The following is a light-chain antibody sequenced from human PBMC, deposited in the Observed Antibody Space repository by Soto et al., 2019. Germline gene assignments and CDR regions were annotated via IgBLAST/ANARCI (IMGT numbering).Light chain of an antibody. CDR3: QRYNNGRT. CDR2: TAS. Sequence: DIQMTQSPSSLSASVGDRVTITCRASQGISTYLAWYQQKPGKVPKLLIHTASTLQPGVPSRFSGSGSGTDFTLTISSLQPEDVATYYWQRYNNGRTFGQGTKVDIK. J-gene: IGKJ1*01. CDR1: QGISTY. V-gene: IGKV1-27*01.